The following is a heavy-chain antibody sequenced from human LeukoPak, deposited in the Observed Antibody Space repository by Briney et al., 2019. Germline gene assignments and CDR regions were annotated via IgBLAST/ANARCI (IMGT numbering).Heavy chain of an antibody. V-gene: IGHV3-48*03. CDR1: GFTFSSYE. CDR2: ISSSGSTI. J-gene: IGHJ4*02. Sequence: GGSLRLSCAASGFTFSSYEMNWVCQAPGKGLEWVSYISSSGSTIYYADSVKGRFTISRDNAKNSLYLQMNSLRAEDTAVYYCARTSSYYYDSTYDYWGQGTLVTVSS. D-gene: IGHD3-22*01. CDR3: ARTSSYYYDSTYDY.